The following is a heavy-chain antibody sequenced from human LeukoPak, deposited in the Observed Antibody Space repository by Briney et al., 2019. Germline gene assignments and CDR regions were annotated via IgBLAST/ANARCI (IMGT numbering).Heavy chain of an antibody. CDR3: ARQGYSSFDY. CDR2: IYYSGST. D-gene: IGHD6-19*01. V-gene: IGHV4-39*01. Sequence: PSETLSLTCTVSGGSISSSSYHWGWIRQPPGKGLEWIGSIYYSGSTYYSPSLKSRVTISLDTSKNQFSLKLSSVTAADTAVYYCARQGYSSFDYWGQGTLVTVSS. J-gene: IGHJ4*02. CDR1: GGSISSSSYH.